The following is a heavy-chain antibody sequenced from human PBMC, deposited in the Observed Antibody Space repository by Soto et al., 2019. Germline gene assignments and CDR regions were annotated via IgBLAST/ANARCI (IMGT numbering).Heavy chain of an antibody. Sequence: SSVKVSCKGSGYTFTSYGLSWVRQAPGQGLEWMGGIIPIFGTANYAQKFQGRVTITADESTSTDYMELSSLRSEDTAVYYCARSIRPGIAAAGPFDYWGQGTLVTLSS. D-gene: IGHD6-13*01. CDR3: ARSIRPGIAAAGPFDY. CDR2: IIPIFGTA. CDR1: GYTFTSYG. J-gene: IGHJ4*02. V-gene: IGHV1-69*13.